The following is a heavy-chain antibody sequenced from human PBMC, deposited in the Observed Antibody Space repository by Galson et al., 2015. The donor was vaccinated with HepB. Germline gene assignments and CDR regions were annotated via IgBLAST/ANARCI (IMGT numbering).Heavy chain of an antibody. CDR2: IYPGDSDT. V-gene: IGHV5-51*01. CDR3: ARQEGYSSSWYENWFDP. Sequence: QSGAEVKKPGESLKISCKGSGYSFTSYWIGWVRQMPGKGLEWMGIIYPGDSDTRYSPSFQGQVTISADKSISTAYLQWSSLKASDTAMYYCARQEGYSSSWYENWFDPWGQGTLVTVSS. J-gene: IGHJ5*02. D-gene: IGHD6-13*01. CDR1: GYSFTSYW.